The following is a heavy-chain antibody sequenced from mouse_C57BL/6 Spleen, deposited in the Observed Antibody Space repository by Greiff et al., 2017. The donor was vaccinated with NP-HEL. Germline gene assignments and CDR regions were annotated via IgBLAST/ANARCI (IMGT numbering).Heavy chain of an antibody. CDR2: ISNGGGST. V-gene: IGHV5-12*01. J-gene: IGHJ4*01. Sequence: EVNVVESGGGLVQPGGSLKLSCAASGFTFSDYYMYWVRQTPEKRLEWVAYISNGGGSTYYPDTVKGRFTISRDNAKNTLYLQMSRLKSEDTAMYYCARITTGAMDYWGQGTSVTVSS. D-gene: IGHD1-1*01. CDR1: GFTFSDYY. CDR3: ARITTGAMDY.